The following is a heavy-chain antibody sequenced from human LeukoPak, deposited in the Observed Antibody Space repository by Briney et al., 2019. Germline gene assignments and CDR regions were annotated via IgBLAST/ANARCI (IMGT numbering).Heavy chain of an antibody. CDR3: ARGRPHGNDY. Sequence: GGSLRLSCAASGLTFSSHWMHWVRQAPGKGLVWVSRITNDGSSTTYADSVKGRFSISRDNAKNTLYLQMNSLRVEDTAVYYCARGRPHGNDYWGQGTLVTVSS. D-gene: IGHD4-23*01. V-gene: IGHV3-74*01. J-gene: IGHJ4*02. CDR2: ITNDGSST. CDR1: GLTFSSHW.